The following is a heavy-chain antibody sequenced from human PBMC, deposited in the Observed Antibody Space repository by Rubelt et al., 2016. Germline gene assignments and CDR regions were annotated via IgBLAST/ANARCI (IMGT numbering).Heavy chain of an antibody. CDR1: GGSITSHN. CDR2: IYDSGST. V-gene: IGHV4-59*11. J-gene: IGHJ6*02. Sequence: QVLLQESGPGLVKPSETLSLTCTVSGGSITSHNWSWIRQPPGKGLEWIGYIYDSGSTNYNPSLKSRISISLEPSKNQLSRKLSSVTAADTAVYYCARGRLGYGMDVWGQGTTVTVSS. CDR3: ARGRLGYGMDV. D-gene: IGHD3-16*01.